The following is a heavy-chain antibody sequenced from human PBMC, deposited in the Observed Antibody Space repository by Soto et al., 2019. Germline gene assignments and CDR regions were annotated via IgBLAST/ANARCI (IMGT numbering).Heavy chain of an antibody. Sequence: EVQLLESGGGLVQPGGSLRLSCEASGFTFNKYAMSWVRQAPGKGLEWVSAISGSGGTTYYADSVKGRFTISRDNFKHTVYLQMNSLRVEDTAVYYCANEWWTVSTTAADDFQDWGQGTLVTVSS. J-gene: IGHJ1*01. D-gene: IGHD4-4*01. CDR3: ANEWWTVSTTAADDFQD. CDR2: ISGSGGTT. CDR1: GFTFNKYA. V-gene: IGHV3-23*01.